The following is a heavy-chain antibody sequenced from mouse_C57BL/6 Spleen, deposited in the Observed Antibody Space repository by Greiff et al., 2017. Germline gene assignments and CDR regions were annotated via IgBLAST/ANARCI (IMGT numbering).Heavy chain of an antibody. Sequence: QVQLQQPGAELVRPGSSVKLSCKASGYTFTSYWMHWVKQRPIQGLEWIGNIDPSDSETHYNQKFKDKATLTVDKSSSTAYMQLSSLTAEDSAVYYCARGGSSYFDYWGQGTTLTVSS. J-gene: IGHJ2*01. CDR2: IDPSDSET. V-gene: IGHV1-52*01. CDR3: ARGGSSYFDY. D-gene: IGHD1-1*01. CDR1: GYTFTSYW.